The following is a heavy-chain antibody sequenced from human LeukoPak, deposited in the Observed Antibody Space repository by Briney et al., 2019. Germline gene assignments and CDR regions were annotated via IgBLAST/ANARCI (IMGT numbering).Heavy chain of an antibody. D-gene: IGHD3-22*01. V-gene: IGHV4-59*01. Sequence: SETLSLTCTVSGGSISTYYWNWIRQPPGKGLEWIGYIYYSGSANYNPSLTGRVTISVDTSKNQFSLKLSSVTAADTAVYYCAREYNYYDSSGWDAFEIWGQGTMVTVSS. J-gene: IGHJ3*02. CDR2: IYYSGSA. CDR1: GGSISTYY. CDR3: AREYNYYDSSGWDAFEI.